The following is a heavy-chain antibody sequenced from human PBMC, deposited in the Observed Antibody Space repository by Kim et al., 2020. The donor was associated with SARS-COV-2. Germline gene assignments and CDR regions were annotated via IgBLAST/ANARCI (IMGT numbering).Heavy chain of an antibody. J-gene: IGHJ6*02. CDR3: ARYSDTGYGMDV. CDR2: IYHSGST. CDR1: GGSISSSSFY. V-gene: IGHV4-39*01. D-gene: IGHD5-18*01. Sequence: SETLSLTCSVSGGSISSSSFYCGWVRQPPGKGLEWIGTIYHSGSTDYHPSLKSRVTIFADTSKNQFSLTLRSVTAADTAVYYCARYSDTGYGMDVWGQGT.